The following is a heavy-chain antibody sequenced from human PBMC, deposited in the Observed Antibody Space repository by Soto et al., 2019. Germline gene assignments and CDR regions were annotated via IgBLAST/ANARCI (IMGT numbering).Heavy chain of an antibody. V-gene: IGHV3-15*01. Sequence: EVQLVESGGDLVEPGWSLRLSCAASGFTFSDAWMSWVRQAPGKGLEWVGRIKRNADGGTTEYVAPVKGRFTISRDDSQNTLFLQMNSLNTEDTAVYYCNREYVGVGPSGRGTLVTVAS. D-gene: IGHD2-8*01. CDR2: IKRNADGGTT. CDR3: NREYVGVGP. J-gene: IGHJ5*02. CDR1: GFTFSDAW.